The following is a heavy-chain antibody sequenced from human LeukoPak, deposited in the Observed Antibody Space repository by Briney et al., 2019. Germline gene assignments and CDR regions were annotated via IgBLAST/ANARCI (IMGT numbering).Heavy chain of an antibody. J-gene: IGHJ3*02. Sequence: PGGSLRLSCAASGFIFINYEMNWVRQAPGKGLEWLSYINGGGETTYYADSVKGRFTISRDNAKNSLYLQMNSLRADDTAVYYCARLIVGAAYDAFDIWGQGTMVTVSS. CDR2: INGGGETT. V-gene: IGHV3-48*03. CDR3: ARLIVGAAYDAFDI. D-gene: IGHD1-26*01. CDR1: GFIFINYE.